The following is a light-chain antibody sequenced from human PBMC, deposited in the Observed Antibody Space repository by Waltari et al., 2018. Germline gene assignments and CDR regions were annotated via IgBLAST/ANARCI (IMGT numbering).Light chain of an antibody. CDR1: QSVSSSY. CDR2: GAS. J-gene: IGKJ1*01. CDR3: QQYGSSPWT. Sequence: EIVLTQSPGTLSLSPGERATLSCRARQSVSSSYLAWYQQKPGQAPRVIIHGASNRATGIPDRFSGSGSGTDFTLTISRLEPEDFAVYYCQQYGSSPWTFGQGTKVEIK. V-gene: IGKV3-20*01.